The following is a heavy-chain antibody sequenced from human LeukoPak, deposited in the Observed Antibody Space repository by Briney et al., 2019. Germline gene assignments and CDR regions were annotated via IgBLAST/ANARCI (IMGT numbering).Heavy chain of an antibody. V-gene: IGHV3-74*01. CDR2: INSDGSST. J-gene: IGHJ4*02. Sequence: PGGSLRLSCAASVLTFSSYWMHWVRQAPGKGLVWVSRINSDGSSTSYADSVKGRFTISRDNAKNTLYLQMNSLRAEDTAVYYCARRSSGSPPYYFGYWGQGTLVTVSS. CDR1: VLTFSSYW. D-gene: IGHD1-26*01. CDR3: ARRSSGSPPYYFGY.